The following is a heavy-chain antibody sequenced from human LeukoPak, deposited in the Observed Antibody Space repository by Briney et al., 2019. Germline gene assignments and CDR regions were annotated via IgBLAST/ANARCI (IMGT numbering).Heavy chain of an antibody. CDR3: SRGTGIAARPAPNWFDP. CDR2: IYHSGST. V-gene: IGHV4-4*02. D-gene: IGHD6-6*01. J-gene: IGHJ5*02. CDR1: GGSISSSNW. Sequence: TTSETLSLTCAVSGGSISSSNWWSWVRQPPGKGLEWIGEIYHSGSTSYNPSLKSRVTISVDKSKNQFSLKLSSVTAADTAVYFCSRGTGIAARPAPNWFDPWGQGTLVTVSS.